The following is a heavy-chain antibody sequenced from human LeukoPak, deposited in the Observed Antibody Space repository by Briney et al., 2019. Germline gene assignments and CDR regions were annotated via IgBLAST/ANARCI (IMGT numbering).Heavy chain of an antibody. V-gene: IGHV3-33*01. CDR3: ARDGRGYSYGDY. J-gene: IGHJ4*02. CDR1: GFTFSSYG. CDR2: IWYDGSNK. Sequence: PGGSLRLSCAASGFTFSSYGMHWVRQAPGKGLEWVAVIWYDGSNKYYADSVKGRFTISRDNSKNTLYLQMNSLRAEDTAVYYCARDGRGYSYGDYWGQGTLVTVSS. D-gene: IGHD5-18*01.